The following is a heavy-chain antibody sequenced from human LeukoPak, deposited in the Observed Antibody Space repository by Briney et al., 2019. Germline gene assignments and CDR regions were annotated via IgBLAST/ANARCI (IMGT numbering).Heavy chain of an antibody. V-gene: IGHV3-48*03. J-gene: IGHJ5*02. CDR1: GFTFSSYE. CDR2: ISNSGSTI. D-gene: IGHD3-22*01. CDR3: ARAGSGYRYWFDP. Sequence: GRSLRLACAAAGFTFSSYEMNWVRQAPGKGLEWGSYISNSGSTIYYADSVKGRCTISRDNAKNSLYLQMNSLRAEDTAVYYCARAGSGYRYWFDPWGQGTLVTVSS.